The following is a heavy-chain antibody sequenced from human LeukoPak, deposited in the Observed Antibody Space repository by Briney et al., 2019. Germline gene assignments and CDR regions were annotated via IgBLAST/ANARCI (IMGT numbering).Heavy chain of an antibody. CDR1: GYSFSNCG. V-gene: IGHV1-18*01. J-gene: IGHJ4*02. Sequence: GASVKVSCKASGYSFSNCGISWVRQAPGQGLGWMGWISGYNGNTNYAQKFQGRVTMTTDTSTSTAYMELRSLRSDDTAVYYCARDCGYQCLFDYWGQGTLVTVSS. CDR3: ARDCGYQCLFDY. CDR2: ISGYNGNT. D-gene: IGHD5-12*01.